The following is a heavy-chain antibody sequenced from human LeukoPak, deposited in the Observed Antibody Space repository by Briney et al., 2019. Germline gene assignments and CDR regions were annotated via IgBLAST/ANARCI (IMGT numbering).Heavy chain of an antibody. J-gene: IGHJ6*02. CDR2: ISAYNGNT. V-gene: IGHV1-18*01. CDR3: ARDRSNLEWLLLGYYYYAMDV. D-gene: IGHD3-3*01. Sequence: ASVKVSCRASGCTCTSYGISWVRQAPGQGLEWWGWISAYNGNTNNAQKLQGRVTMTTDTSTSTAYMALRSLRSDDPAVYYCARDRSNLEWLLLGYYYYAMDVWGQGTTITVSS. CDR1: GCTCTSYG.